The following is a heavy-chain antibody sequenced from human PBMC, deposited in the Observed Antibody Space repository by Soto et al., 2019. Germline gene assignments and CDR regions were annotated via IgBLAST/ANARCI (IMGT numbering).Heavy chain of an antibody. Sequence: SETLSLTCTVSGGSVSSGSYYWSWIRQPPGKGLEWIGYIYYSGSTNYNPSLKSRVTISVDTSKNQFSLKLSSVTAADTAVYYCARVYRDYGDSLSYYFDYWGQGTLVTVSS. D-gene: IGHD4-17*01. J-gene: IGHJ4*02. CDR2: IYYSGST. CDR3: ARVYRDYGDSLSYYFDY. V-gene: IGHV4-61*01. CDR1: GGSVSSGSYY.